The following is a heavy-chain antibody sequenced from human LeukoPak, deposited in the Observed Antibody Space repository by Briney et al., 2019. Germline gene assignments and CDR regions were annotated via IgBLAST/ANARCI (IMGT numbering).Heavy chain of an antibody. J-gene: IGHJ6*02. CDR2: INPTGVRT. V-gene: IGHV3-23*01. D-gene: IGHD1-26*01. CDR1: GFTFRSYA. Sequence: PGGSLSLSCAASGFTFRSYAMSWVRQAPGKGLEWVSAINPTGVRTYYADSVKGRFTISRDNSKNTLYLQMNSQRAEDTAVYYCARGLWKWELQQGGGMDVWGQGTTVTVSS. CDR3: ARGLWKWELQQGGGMDV.